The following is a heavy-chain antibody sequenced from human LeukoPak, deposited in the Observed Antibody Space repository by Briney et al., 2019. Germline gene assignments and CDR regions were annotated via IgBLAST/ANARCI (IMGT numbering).Heavy chain of an antibody. CDR2: ISAYDGNT. CDR3: ARGIAVEFYYYMDV. Sequence: ASVKVSCHASGSTFTIYGISWVRQAPGQGLEWMGWISAYDGNTNYAQKLQGRVTMTTDTSTSTAYMELRSLRSDDTAVYYCARGIAVEFYYYMDVWGKGTTVTVSS. J-gene: IGHJ6*03. V-gene: IGHV1-18*01. CDR1: GSTFTIYG. D-gene: IGHD6-19*01.